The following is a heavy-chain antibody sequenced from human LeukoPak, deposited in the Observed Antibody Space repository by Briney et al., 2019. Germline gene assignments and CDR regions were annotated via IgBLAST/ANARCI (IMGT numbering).Heavy chain of an antibody. J-gene: IGHJ6*02. CDR1: GFTFSSYS. Sequence: PGGSLRLSCAASGFTFSSYSMNWVRQAPGKGLEWVSYISSSSSTIYYADSVKGRFIISRDNAKNSLYLQMNSLRAEDTAVYYCARVAYLGGVYGMDVWGQGTTVTVSS. CDR2: ISSSSSTI. D-gene: IGHD3-16*01. V-gene: IGHV3-48*01. CDR3: ARVAYLGGVYGMDV.